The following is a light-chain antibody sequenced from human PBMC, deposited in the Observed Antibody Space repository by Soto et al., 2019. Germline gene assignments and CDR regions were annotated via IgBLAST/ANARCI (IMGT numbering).Light chain of an antibody. Sequence: DVQRTQSPSTLSASVGHRVALTCRASQSISSWLAWYQQKPGRAPKLLIYDASTLESGVPSRFSGSGSGTEFTLTISRLQPDDFATYYCQQYNTYPWTVGQGTKVDIK. CDR3: QQYNTYPWT. V-gene: IGKV1-5*01. CDR2: DAS. J-gene: IGKJ1*01. CDR1: QSISSW.